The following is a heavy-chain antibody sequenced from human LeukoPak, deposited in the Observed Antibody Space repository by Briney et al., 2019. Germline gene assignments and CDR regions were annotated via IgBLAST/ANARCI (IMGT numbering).Heavy chain of an antibody. Sequence: PGGSLRLSCAASGFTFSSYAMNWVRQAPGKGLEWVSAISGSGGSTYYADSVKGRFTISRDNSKNTLSLQMNGLRAEDTAVYYCAKDLAPYDSSGYSRSLDYWGQGALVTVSS. CDR1: GFTFSSYA. CDR2: ISGSGGST. CDR3: AKDLAPYDSSGYSRSLDY. J-gene: IGHJ4*02. D-gene: IGHD3-22*01. V-gene: IGHV3-23*01.